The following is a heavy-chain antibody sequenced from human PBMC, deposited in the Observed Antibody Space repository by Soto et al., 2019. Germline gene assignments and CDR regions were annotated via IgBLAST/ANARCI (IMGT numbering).Heavy chain of an antibody. D-gene: IGHD4-17*01. V-gene: IGHV1-69*13. CDR3: ARHGDYVGRRDLGYYGMDV. J-gene: IGHJ6*02. CDR1: GGTFSSYA. Sequence: ASVKVSCKASGGTFSSYAISWVRQAPGQGLEWMGGIIPIFGTANYAQKFQGRVTITADESTSTAYMELSSLRSEDTAVYYCARHGDYVGRRDLGYYGMDVWGQGTTVTVSS. CDR2: IIPIFGTA.